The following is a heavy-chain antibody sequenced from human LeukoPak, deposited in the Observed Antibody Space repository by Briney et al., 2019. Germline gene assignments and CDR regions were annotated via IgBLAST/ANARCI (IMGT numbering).Heavy chain of an antibody. D-gene: IGHD3-22*01. CDR3: AKVGIRISLIVVVFTTADDWYFDL. Sequence: GGSLRLSCAASGFTFSSYSMNWVRQAPGKGLEWVSSISSSSSYIYYADSVKGRFTISRDNAKNTLYLQMDSLRAEDTAVYYCAKVGIRISLIVVVFTTADDWYFDLWGRGTLVTVSS. CDR2: ISSSSSYI. CDR1: GFTFSSYS. J-gene: IGHJ2*01. V-gene: IGHV3-21*04.